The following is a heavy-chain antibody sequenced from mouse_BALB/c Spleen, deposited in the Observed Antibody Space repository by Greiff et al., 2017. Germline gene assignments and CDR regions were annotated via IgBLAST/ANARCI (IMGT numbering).Heavy chain of an antibody. V-gene: IGHV1-15*01. D-gene: IGHD2-2*01. CDR3: TRRVTGAMDY. J-gene: IGHJ4*01. Sequence: QVQLQQSGAELVRPGASVTLSCKASGYTFTDYEMHRVKQTPVHGLEWIGAIDPETGGTAYNQKFKGKATLTADKSSSTAYMELRSLTSEDSAVYYCTRRVTGAMDYWGQGTSVTVSS. CDR2: IDPETGGT. CDR1: GYTFTDYE.